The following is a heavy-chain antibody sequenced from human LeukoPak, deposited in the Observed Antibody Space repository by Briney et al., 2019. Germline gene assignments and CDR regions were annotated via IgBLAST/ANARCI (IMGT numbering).Heavy chain of an antibody. CDR1: GGSMSSGGYY. CDR2: TSYSGST. CDR3: ARSASPTFYDY. D-gene: IGHD3-3*02. J-gene: IGHJ4*02. V-gene: IGHV4-31*03. Sequence: PSETLSLTCTVSGGSMSSGGYYWSWIRQHPGKGLEWIGYTSYSGSTYYNPSLKSRVTISVDTAKSQFSLKLTSVTAADTAVYYCARSASPTFYDYWGQGTLVTVSS.